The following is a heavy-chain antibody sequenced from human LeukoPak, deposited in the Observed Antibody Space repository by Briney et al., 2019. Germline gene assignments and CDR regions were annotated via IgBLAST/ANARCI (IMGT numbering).Heavy chain of an antibody. CDR2: IYSGGTT. V-gene: IGHV3-53*01. D-gene: IGHD5-18*01. Sequence: PGGSLRLSCAVSGFSVSNNYMSWVRQAPGKGLEWVSVIYSGGTTYYADSVKGRFTISRDNSKNTLYLQMNSLRGEDTALYYCARLYSYAFDYWGQGTLVTVSS. CDR3: ARLYSYAFDY. J-gene: IGHJ4*02. CDR1: GFSVSNNY.